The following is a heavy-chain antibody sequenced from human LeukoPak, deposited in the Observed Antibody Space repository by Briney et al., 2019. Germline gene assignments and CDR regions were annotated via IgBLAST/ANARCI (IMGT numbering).Heavy chain of an antibody. CDR1: GFTSSNYW. Sequence: GGSLRLSCAASGFTSSNYWMHWVRQAPGKGLVWVSRIDGDGRRTHYADSVKGRFTISRDNAKSTLYLQMNSLGGEDSHVCFFARGTLARAGYHWYHYMHVWRIPATLTVAS. J-gene: IGHJ6*03. CDR3: ARGTLARAGYHWYHYMHV. D-gene: IGHD3-22*01. CDR2: IDGDGRRT. V-gene: IGHV3-74*01.